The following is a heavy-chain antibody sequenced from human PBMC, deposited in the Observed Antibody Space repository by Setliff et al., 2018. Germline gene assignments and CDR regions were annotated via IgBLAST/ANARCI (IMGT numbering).Heavy chain of an antibody. CDR2: IYHSGST. J-gene: IGHJ5*02. V-gene: IGHV4-38-2*02. CDR1: GYSISSGYY. CDR3: AREWVVHPKYNWFDP. Sequence: KLSETLSLTCAVSGYSISSGYYWGWIRQPPGKGLEWIGSIYHSGSTYYNPSLKSRVTISVDTSKNQFSLKLSSVTAADTAVYYCAREWVVHPKYNWFDPWGQGTLVTVSS. D-gene: IGHD2-15*01.